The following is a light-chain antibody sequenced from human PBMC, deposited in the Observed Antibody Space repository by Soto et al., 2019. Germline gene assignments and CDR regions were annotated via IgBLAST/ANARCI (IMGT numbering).Light chain of an antibody. CDR1: QDISNY. CDR3: QQYDNLPPFT. J-gene: IGKJ3*01. CDR2: DAS. V-gene: IGKV1-33*01. Sequence: DIQMTQSPSSLSASGGDRVTITCQASQDISNYLNWYQQKPGQAPKLLIYDASNLETGVPARFSGSGSGTDFTFTISSLQPEDIATYYCQQYDNLPPFTFGPGTKVDIK.